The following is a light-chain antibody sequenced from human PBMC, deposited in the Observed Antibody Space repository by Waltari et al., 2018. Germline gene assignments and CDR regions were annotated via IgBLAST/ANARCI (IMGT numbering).Light chain of an antibody. CDR3: SSQSSNDVVL. CDR1: SNDVCGYNS. CDR2: DVS. J-gene: IGLJ2*01. Sequence: QSALTQPASVSGSPGQSFTIFCAGTSNDVCGYNSVSWYQEHPGQAPRVIIYDVSDRPSGVSDRFSGSKSGNTASLTISGLQAEDEADYYCSSQSSNDVVLFGGGTKLTVL. V-gene: IGLV2-14*01.